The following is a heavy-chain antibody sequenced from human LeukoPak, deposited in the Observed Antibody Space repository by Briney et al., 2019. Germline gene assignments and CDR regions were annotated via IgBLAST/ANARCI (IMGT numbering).Heavy chain of an antibody. CDR2: INHSGST. J-gene: IGHJ4*02. D-gene: IGHD3-3*01. V-gene: IGHV4-34*01. CDR1: GGSISSYY. CDR3: ASEARHGFWSQFEAIH. Sequence: PSETLSLTCTVSGGSISSYYWSWIRQPPGKGLEWIGEINHSGSTNYNPSLKSRVTISVDTSKNQFSLKLSSVTAADTAVYYCASEARHGFWSQFEAIHWGQGTLVTVSS.